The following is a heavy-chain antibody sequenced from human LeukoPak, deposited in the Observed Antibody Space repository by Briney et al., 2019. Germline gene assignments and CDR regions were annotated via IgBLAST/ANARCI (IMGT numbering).Heavy chain of an antibody. CDR2: ISGSSSYT. Sequence: GGSLRLSCAASGFSFSDSYMTWIRQAPGKGLEWVSWISGSSSYTNYADSVKGRFTISRDDAENSLYLQMNSLRVEDTAVYYCARDFDSLKGFDYWGQGNLVTVSS. D-gene: IGHD3-9*01. CDR3: ARDFDSLKGFDY. V-gene: IGHV3-11*06. J-gene: IGHJ4*02. CDR1: GFSFSDSY.